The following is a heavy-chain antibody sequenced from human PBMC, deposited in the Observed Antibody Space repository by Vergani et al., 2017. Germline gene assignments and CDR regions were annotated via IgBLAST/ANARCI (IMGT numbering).Heavy chain of an antibody. Sequence: QLQLQESGPGLVKPSETLSLTCTVSGGSFSNSCYYWGRRRQPPGKGLGWIGSIYYSGSTYYNPSLESRLTISVDTSKNQFSLKLSSVTAADTSVYFCASRLSYDSSGYDWGQGTLVTVSS. CDR3: ASRLSYDSSGYD. CDR1: GGSFSNSCYY. V-gene: IGHV4-39*01. D-gene: IGHD3-22*01. J-gene: IGHJ4*02. CDR2: IYYSGST.